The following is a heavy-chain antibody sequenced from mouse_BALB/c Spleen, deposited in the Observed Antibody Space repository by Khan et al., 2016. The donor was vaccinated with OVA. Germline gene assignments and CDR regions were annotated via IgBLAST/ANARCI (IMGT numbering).Heavy chain of an antibody. CDR2: IWAGGST. Sequence: QVQLKQSGPGLVAPSQSLSITCTVSGFSLTSYGVHWVRQPPGKGLEWLGVIWAGGSTNYNSALMSSLSISKDNSNCQVVLKMNRLQTDDTSMYYCARLEDIWGQGTTLTVSS. CDR3: ARLEDI. D-gene: IGHD1-3*01. V-gene: IGHV2-9*02. J-gene: IGHJ2*01. CDR1: GFSLTSYG.